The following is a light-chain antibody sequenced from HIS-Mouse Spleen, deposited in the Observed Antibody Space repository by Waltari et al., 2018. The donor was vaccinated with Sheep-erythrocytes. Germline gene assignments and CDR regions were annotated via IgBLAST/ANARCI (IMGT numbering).Light chain of an antibody. CDR2: DAS. J-gene: IGKJ3*01. CDR1: QSVSSY. Sequence: EIVLTQSPATLSLSPGERATLSCRASQSVSSYLAWYQQKPGQAPRLRIYDASNRATGIPARFSGSGSGTDFTLTISSLEPEDFAVYYCQQRRGFTFGPGTKVDIK. CDR3: QQRRGFT. V-gene: IGKV3-11*01.